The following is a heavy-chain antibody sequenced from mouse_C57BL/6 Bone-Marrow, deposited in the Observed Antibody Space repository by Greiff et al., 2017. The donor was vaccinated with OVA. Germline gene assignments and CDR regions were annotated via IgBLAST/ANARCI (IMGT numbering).Heavy chain of an antibody. D-gene: IGHD1-1*01. CDR2: IRNKANGYTT. CDR3: ARMRYGSTCDY. Sequence: EVQLVESGGGLVQPGGSLSLSCAASGFTFTDYYMSWVRQPPGKALEWLGFIRNKANGYTTEYSASVKGRFTISRDNSQSILYLQMNALRAEDSATYYCARMRYGSTCDYWGQGTTLTVSS. J-gene: IGHJ2*01. CDR1: GFTFTDYY. V-gene: IGHV7-3*01.